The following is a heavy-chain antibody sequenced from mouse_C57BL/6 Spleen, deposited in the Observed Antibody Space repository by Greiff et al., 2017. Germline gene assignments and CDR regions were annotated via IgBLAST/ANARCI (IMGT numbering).Heavy chain of an antibody. Sequence: VQLQQSGAELVKPGASVKISCKASGYAFSSYWMNWVKQRPGKGLEWIGQIYPGDGDTNYNGKFKGKATLTADKSSSTAYMQLSSLTSEDSAVYFWASGGYYGSSDFDVWGTGTTVTVSS. CDR3: ASGGYYGSSDFDV. V-gene: IGHV1-80*01. CDR2: IYPGDGDT. CDR1: GYAFSSYW. D-gene: IGHD1-1*01. J-gene: IGHJ1*03.